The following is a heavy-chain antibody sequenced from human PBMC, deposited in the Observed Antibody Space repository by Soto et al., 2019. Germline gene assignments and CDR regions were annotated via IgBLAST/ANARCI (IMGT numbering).Heavy chain of an antibody. CDR2: IYYTGDT. CDR1: SGSISSTTHY. J-gene: IGHJ6*03. V-gene: IGHV4-39*01. CDR3: ARHVGYYYYMDV. Sequence: SETLSLTCSVSSGSISSTTHYWGWIRQPPGKGLEWIGSIYYTGDTYYSPSLKTRVTISVDTSQNQFSLRLSSVTAADTAVYYCARHVGYYYYMDVWGQGTTVTVSS.